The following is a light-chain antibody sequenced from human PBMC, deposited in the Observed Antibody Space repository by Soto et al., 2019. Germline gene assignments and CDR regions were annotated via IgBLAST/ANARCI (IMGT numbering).Light chain of an antibody. CDR2: GAT. V-gene: IGKV3-20*01. Sequence: EIVLTQSPGTVSLSPGERATLSCRASQSVSSSFLAWYQQKPGQAPRLLIYGATSRATGVPDRFSCGGSGTDFTLTISRLEPEDCAVYNCQQYGITPTTCGGGTKVEI. CDR3: QQYGITPTT. J-gene: IGKJ4*01. CDR1: QSVSSSF.